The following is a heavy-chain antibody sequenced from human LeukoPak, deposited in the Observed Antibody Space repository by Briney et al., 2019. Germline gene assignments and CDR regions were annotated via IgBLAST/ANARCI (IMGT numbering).Heavy chain of an antibody. D-gene: IGHD6-13*01. Sequence: ASVKVSCKASGYTFTGYYMHWVRQAPGQGLEWMGWINPNSGGTNYAQKFQGRVTMTRDTSISIAYMELSRLRSGDTAVYYCARTRPGIAAAGVDYWGQGTLVTVSS. J-gene: IGHJ4*02. CDR1: GYTFTGYY. V-gene: IGHV1-2*02. CDR2: INPNSGGT. CDR3: ARTRPGIAAAGVDY.